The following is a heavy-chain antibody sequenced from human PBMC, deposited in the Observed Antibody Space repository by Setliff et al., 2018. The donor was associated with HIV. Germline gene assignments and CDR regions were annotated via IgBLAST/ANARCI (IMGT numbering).Heavy chain of an antibody. CDR1: GGSFNDYY. D-gene: IGHD3-16*01. CDR2: INHRGGA. CDR3: ARGRHAGTGAYSGGFYYFDL. J-gene: IGHJ4*02. V-gene: IGHV4-34*01. Sequence: PSETLSLTCAVSGGSFNDYYWAWLRQPPEKGLEWLGLINHRGGATYNPSLRSRIAVSVNLPNTQVFLELTSVTAADTGLYYCARGRHAGTGAYSGGFYYFDLWGQGALVTVSS.